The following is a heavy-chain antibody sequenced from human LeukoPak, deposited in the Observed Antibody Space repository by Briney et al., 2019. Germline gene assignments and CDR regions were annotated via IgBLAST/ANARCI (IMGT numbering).Heavy chain of an antibody. Sequence: SVKVSCKASGGTFSSYAISWVRQAPGRGLEWMGGIIPIFGTANYAQKFQGRVTITTDESTSTAYMELSSLRSEDTAVYYCARAPMVRGVIKYYFDYWGQGTLVTVSS. J-gene: IGHJ4*02. V-gene: IGHV1-69*05. CDR1: GGTFSSYA. D-gene: IGHD3-10*01. CDR3: ARAPMVRGVIKYYFDY. CDR2: IIPIFGTA.